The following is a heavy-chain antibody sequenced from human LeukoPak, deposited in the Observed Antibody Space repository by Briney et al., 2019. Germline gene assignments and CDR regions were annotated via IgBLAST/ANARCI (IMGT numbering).Heavy chain of an antibody. Sequence: GGSLRLSCAASGFTFSNAWMNWVRQAPGKGLEWVALIKRNADGATKEYAAPVKGGFSISRDDSQNTLSLQMESLKTEDTGVYFCTTGYASPSHDGYWGQGTLVTVSS. CDR3: TTGYASPSHDGY. CDR1: GFTFSNAW. J-gene: IGHJ4*02. V-gene: IGHV3-15*01. D-gene: IGHD6-6*01. CDR2: IKRNADGATK.